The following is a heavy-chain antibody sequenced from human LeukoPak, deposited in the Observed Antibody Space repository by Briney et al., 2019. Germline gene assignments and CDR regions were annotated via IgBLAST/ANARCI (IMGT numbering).Heavy chain of an antibody. J-gene: IGHJ5*02. V-gene: IGHV3-64*04. CDR3: ARILSAYDPFDP. CDR2: IRGDGSSP. Sequence: GGSLRLSCEGSGFTFSAHSMHWVRQAPGKGLEYVSGIRGDGSSPTYGNSVKGRFTISRDNPKRSLYLQMNSLRAEDTAVYYCARILSAYDPFDPWGQGTLVTVSS. D-gene: IGHD5-12*01. CDR1: GFTFSAHS.